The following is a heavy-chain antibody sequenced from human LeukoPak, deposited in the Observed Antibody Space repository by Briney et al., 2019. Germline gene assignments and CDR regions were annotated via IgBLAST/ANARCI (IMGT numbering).Heavy chain of an antibody. V-gene: IGHV3-53*01. CDR3: ARGEVYIDD. CDR2: IYSGGST. CDR1: GFTVSSNY. J-gene: IGHJ4*02. Sequence: PGGSLRLSCAASGFTVSSNYMSCVSPAPGKWLEWVSVIYSGGSTYYADSVKGRFTIPRDHSKNTLYIQMNSLRAVDTAVYYCARGEVYIDDWGQGTLVTVSS.